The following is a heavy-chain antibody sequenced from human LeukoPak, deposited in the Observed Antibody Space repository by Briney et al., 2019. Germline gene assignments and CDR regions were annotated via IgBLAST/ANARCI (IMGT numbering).Heavy chain of an antibody. J-gene: IGHJ4*02. Sequence: PSETLSLPYTDSDGSIHHYLRAWLRQPPGKGLEWIGYIYSSGTTNYNPSLKSRVTISVATSKNQVSLNLRSVTAADTAVYYCARNSRVSHCVFDYRGPGTLVTVSS. D-gene: IGHD2/OR15-2a*01. V-gene: IGHV4-59*01. CDR3: ARNSRVSHCVFDY. CDR2: IYSSGTT. CDR1: DGSIHHYL.